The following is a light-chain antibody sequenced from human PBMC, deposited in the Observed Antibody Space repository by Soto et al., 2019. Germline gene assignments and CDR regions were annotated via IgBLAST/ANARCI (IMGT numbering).Light chain of an antibody. CDR1: GSDVGGHNF. CDR3: SSYTFSNTWV. J-gene: IGLJ3*02. Sequence: QSVLTQPASVSESLGQSITISCSGTGSDVGGHNFVSWYQQLPGKTPKVLIYGVSNRPSGISNRFSGSKSGNTASLTISGLQAEDEADYYCSSYTFSNTWVFGGGTKLTVL. V-gene: IGLV2-14*01. CDR2: GVS.